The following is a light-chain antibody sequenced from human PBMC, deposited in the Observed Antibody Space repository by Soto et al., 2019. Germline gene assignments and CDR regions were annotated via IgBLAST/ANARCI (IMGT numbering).Light chain of an antibody. Sequence: IVMKNSAATLSVSQGERATLSCRASHSVSSSYLAWYQQKPGQAPRLLIYGASRRATGIPDRFSGSESGTDFTLTISRLEPEDFAVYYCQQYNNWPRTFGQGTKVDI. CDR2: GAS. CDR3: QQYNNWPRT. V-gene: IGKV3-20*01. J-gene: IGKJ1*01. CDR1: HSVSSSY.